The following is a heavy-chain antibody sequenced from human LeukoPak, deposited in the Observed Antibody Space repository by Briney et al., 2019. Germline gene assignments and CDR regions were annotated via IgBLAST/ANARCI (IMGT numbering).Heavy chain of an antibody. CDR1: GGTFSSYA. Sequence: RASVKVSCKASGGTFSSYAISWVRQAPGQGLEWMGRIIPILGIANYAQKFQGRVTITADKSTSTAYMELSSLRSEDTAVYYCARDETGLRLEPSDYWGQGTLVTVSS. V-gene: IGHV1-69*04. CDR3: ARDETGLRLEPSDY. CDR2: IIPILGIA. D-gene: IGHD1-1*01. J-gene: IGHJ4*02.